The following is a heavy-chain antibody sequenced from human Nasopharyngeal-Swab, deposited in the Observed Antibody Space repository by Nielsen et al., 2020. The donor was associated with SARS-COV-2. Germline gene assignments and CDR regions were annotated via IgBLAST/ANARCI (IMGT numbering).Heavy chain of an antibody. CDR3: ARDVIAVAGTLNWFDP. CDR2: IWYDGSNK. Sequence: VRQAPGKGLEWVAVIWYDGSNKYYADSVKGRFTISRDNSKSTLYLQMNSLRAEDTAVYYCARDVIAVAGTLNWFDPWGQGTLVTVSS. V-gene: IGHV3-33*01. J-gene: IGHJ5*02. D-gene: IGHD6-19*01.